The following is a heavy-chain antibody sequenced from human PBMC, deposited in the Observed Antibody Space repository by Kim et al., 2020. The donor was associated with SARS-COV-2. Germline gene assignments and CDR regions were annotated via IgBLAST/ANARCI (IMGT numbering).Heavy chain of an antibody. V-gene: IGHV3-23*01. CDR1: GFTFSSYA. D-gene: IGHD3-10*01. Sequence: GGSLRLSCAASGFTFSSYAMSWVRQAPGKGLEWVSAISGSGGSTYYADSVKGRFTISRDNSKNTLYLQMNSLRAGDTAAYYCAGYYYGSGSYYTVFDYWGQGTLVTVSS. CDR3: AGYYYGSGSYYTVFDY. CDR2: ISGSGGST. J-gene: IGHJ4*02.